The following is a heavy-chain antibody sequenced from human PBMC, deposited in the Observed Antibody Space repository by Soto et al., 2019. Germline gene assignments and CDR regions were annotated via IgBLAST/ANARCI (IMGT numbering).Heavy chain of an antibody. Sequence: PSETLSLTCTVSGGSPSSYYWRWIRQPAGKGLECIGRIYTSGSTNYNPSLKSRVTMSVDTSKNQFSLKLSSVTAADTAVYYCARENYYDSSGYFPPDAFDIWGQGPMVTVSS. J-gene: IGHJ3*02. CDR3: ARENYYDSSGYFPPDAFDI. CDR2: IYTSGST. CDR1: GGSPSSYY. D-gene: IGHD3-22*01. V-gene: IGHV4-4*07.